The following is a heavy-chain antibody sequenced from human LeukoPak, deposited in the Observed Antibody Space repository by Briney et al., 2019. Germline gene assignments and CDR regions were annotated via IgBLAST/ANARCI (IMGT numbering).Heavy chain of an antibody. V-gene: IGHV3-23*01. CDR2: ISGSGAST. Sequence: PGGSLRLSCAASGFTFNSYAMSWVRQAPDKGLEWVSSISGSGASTYYADSLRGRFTISRDSSTNTLYLQMNSLRADDTAVYYCATGRSEGSGTYYPSFDYWGQGTLVTVSS. CDR3: ATGRSEGSGTYYPSFDY. CDR1: GFTFNSYA. D-gene: IGHD3-10*01. J-gene: IGHJ4*02.